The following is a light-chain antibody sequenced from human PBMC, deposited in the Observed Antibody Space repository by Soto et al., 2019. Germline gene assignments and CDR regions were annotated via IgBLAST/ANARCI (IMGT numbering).Light chain of an antibody. V-gene: IGKV3-20*01. Sequence: EIVLTQSPGTLSLSPGERATLSCRASQTISSTFLAWYRQRPGQAPRLLIYGASSRATGIPDRFSGSGSGTDITLTISRLEPEDFAVYYCQQFGLSPTFGGGTKVEIK. CDR1: QTISSTF. CDR2: GAS. CDR3: QQFGLSPT. J-gene: IGKJ4*01.